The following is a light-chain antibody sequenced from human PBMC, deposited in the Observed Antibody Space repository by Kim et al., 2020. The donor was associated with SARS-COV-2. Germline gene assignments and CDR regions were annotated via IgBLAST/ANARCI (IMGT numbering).Light chain of an antibody. CDR3: NSRDTSGNHLYV. V-gene: IGLV3-19*01. CDR1: SLRTYY. CDR2: GKN. Sequence: SSELTQDPAVSVALGQTVRITCQGDSLRTYYASWXQQKPGQAPVLVIYGKNNRPSGIPDRFSGSTSGNTASLSITGAQAEDEADYYCNSRDTSGNHLYVF. J-gene: IGLJ1*01.